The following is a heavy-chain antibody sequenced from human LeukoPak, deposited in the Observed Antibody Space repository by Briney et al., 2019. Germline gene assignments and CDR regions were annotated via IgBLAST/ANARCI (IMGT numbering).Heavy chain of an antibody. J-gene: IGHJ3*02. Sequence: PGGSLRLSCAASGFSFSSYSMTWVRQAPGKGLEWVSSISSSSSYIYYADSVKGRFTISRDNAKNSLYLQMNSLRAEDTAVYYCARDRYCSSTSCPDAFDIWGQGTMVTVSS. CDR2: ISSSSSYI. CDR1: GFSFSSYS. CDR3: ARDRYCSSTSCPDAFDI. D-gene: IGHD2-2*01. V-gene: IGHV3-21*03.